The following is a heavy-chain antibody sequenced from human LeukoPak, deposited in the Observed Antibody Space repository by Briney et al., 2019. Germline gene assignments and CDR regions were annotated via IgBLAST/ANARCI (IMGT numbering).Heavy chain of an antibody. J-gene: IGHJ6*03. CDR1: GFTFSSYA. Sequence: PGGSLRLSCAASGFTFSSYAMSWVRQAPGKGLEWISAISGSGGSTYYADSVKGRFTISRDNSKNTLYLQMNSLRAEDTAVYYCAKEYSRSYYYYMDVWGKGTTVTVSS. CDR2: ISGSGGST. D-gene: IGHD4-11*01. CDR3: AKEYSRSYYYYMDV. V-gene: IGHV3-23*01.